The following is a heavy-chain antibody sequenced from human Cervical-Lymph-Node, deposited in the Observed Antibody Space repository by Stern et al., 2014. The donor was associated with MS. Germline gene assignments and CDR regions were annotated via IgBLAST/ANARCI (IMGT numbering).Heavy chain of an antibody. CDR1: GFKFSIYW. CDR3: ARQTTAWASDV. J-gene: IGHJ4*02. Sequence: EVQLVQSGAELIRPGESLKISCKGSGFKFSIYWIAWVRQMPAKGLEWMGIIYPGDSETRYSPSFQGQVTMSADKSTSTAYLQWSSLNASDTAMYFCARQTTAWASDVWGQGTLVTVSS. D-gene: IGHD1-14*01. V-gene: IGHV5-51*01. CDR2: IYPGDSET.